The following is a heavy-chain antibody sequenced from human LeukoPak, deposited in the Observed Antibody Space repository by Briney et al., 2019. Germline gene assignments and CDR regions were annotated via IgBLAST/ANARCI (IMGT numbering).Heavy chain of an antibody. CDR3: ARDWVGVHAFDI. V-gene: IGHV3-66*01. CDR1: GFTFSSYS. J-gene: IGHJ3*02. Sequence: GGSLRLSCAASGFTFSSYSMNWVRQAPGKGLEWVSVIYSGGSTYYADSVKGRFTISRDNSKNTLYLQMNSLRAEDTAVYYCARDWVGVHAFDIWGQGTMATVSS. D-gene: IGHD1-26*01. CDR2: IYSGGST.